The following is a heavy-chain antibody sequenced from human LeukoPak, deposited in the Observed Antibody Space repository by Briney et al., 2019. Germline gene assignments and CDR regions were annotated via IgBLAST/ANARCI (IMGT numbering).Heavy chain of an antibody. CDR1: GFTFSDYW. J-gene: IGHJ4*02. Sequence: GGSLRLSCAASGFTFSDYWIHWVRQAPGKGLVWVSRINTAGSITNYSDSVKGRFSISRDNAKNTLYLQMSSLRAEDTAVYYCARDRGPRTGFMVREAYDYWGQGTLVTVSS. V-gene: IGHV3-74*01. D-gene: IGHD3-10*01. CDR3: ARDRGPRTGFMVREAYDY. CDR2: INTAGSIT.